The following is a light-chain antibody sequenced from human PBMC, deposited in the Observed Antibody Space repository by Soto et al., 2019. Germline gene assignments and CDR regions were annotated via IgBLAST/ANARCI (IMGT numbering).Light chain of an antibody. CDR2: WGS. CDR3: MQALQTPFT. J-gene: IGKJ3*01. CDR1: QSLLHSNGYNY. V-gene: IGKV2-28*01. Sequence: DIVMTQSPLSLPVTPGESASISCRSTQSLLHSNGYNYLDWYLQKPGQSPHLLIFWGSKRASGVPDRFSGSGSGTDFTLKISRVEAEDVGVYYCMQALQTPFTFGPGTTVDI.